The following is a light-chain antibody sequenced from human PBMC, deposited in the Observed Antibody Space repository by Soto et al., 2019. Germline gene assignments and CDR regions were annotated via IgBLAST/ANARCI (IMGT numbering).Light chain of an antibody. CDR1: QSVSAD. CDR3: QQYQSWPIT. Sequence: EKVLMQSPATLSVSPGERATVTCRASQSVSADLAWYQQKPGQAPRLLIYGASTRATGVPARFSGSGSGTEFTLTISGLQSEDFAIYFCQQYQSWPITFGQGTRLEI. J-gene: IGKJ5*01. V-gene: IGKV3-15*01. CDR2: GAS.